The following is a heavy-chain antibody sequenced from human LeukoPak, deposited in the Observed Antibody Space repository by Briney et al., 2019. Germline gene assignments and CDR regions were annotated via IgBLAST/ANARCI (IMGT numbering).Heavy chain of an antibody. CDR2: IRHDGSNK. Sequence: GGSLRLSCAASGFTSNIYGMHWVRQAPGKGLEWVAFIRHDGSNKYYADSVKGRFTISRDNSKNTVNLQMHSLRVEDTAVYYCAKDGLYGATRDYWGQGTLVTVSS. J-gene: IGHJ4*02. V-gene: IGHV3-30*02. D-gene: IGHD4/OR15-4a*01. CDR1: GFTSNIYG. CDR3: AKDGLYGATRDY.